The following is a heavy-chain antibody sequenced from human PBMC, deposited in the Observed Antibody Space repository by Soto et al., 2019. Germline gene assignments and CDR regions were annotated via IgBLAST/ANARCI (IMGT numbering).Heavy chain of an antibody. CDR3: AREQLTANDALDI. J-gene: IGHJ3*02. D-gene: IGHD2-21*02. CDR2: ISDSGSST. Sequence: EVQLLESGGDLVQPGGSLRLSCAASRFTFSIYAMTWVRQAPGKGLEWVSTISDSGSSTSYADSVKGRFTISRDHSKNTLYLQMSSLRYDDTAVYYCAREQLTANDALDIWGQGTMVTVSS. CDR1: RFTFSIYA. V-gene: IGHV3-23*01.